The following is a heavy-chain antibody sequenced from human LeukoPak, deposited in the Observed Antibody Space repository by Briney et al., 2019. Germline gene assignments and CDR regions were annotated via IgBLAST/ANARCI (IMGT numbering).Heavy chain of an antibody. CDR3: ARHATFEYTYDY. CDR1: GGSISSYY. D-gene: IGHD6-6*01. Sequence: SETLSLTCTVSGGSISSYYWSWIRQPPGKGLDWIGYIYYSGSTNYNPSLKSRVTISVDTSKNQFSLKLSSVIAADTAVYYCARHATFEYTYDYWGQGTLVTVSS. J-gene: IGHJ4*02. CDR2: IYYSGST. V-gene: IGHV4-59*01.